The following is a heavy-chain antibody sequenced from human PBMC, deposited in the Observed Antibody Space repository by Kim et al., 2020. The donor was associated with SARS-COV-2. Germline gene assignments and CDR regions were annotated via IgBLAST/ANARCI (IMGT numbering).Heavy chain of an antibody. J-gene: IGHJ6*02. V-gene: IGHV6-1*01. CDR2: TYYRSKWYN. CDR3: ARDQKGGPYGSGEGYGMDV. D-gene: IGHD3-10*01. CDR1: GDSVSSNSAA. Sequence: SQTLSLTCAISGDSVSSNSAAWNWIRQSPSRGLEWLGRTYYRSKWYNDYAVSVKSRITINPDTSKNQFSLQLNSVTPEDTAVYYCARDQKGGPYGSGEGYGMDVWGQGTTVTVSS.